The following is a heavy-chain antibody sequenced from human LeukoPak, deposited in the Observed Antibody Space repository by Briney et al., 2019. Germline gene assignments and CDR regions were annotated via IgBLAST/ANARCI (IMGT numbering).Heavy chain of an antibody. CDR3: ARVTVSSSEVIFDY. J-gene: IGHJ4*02. V-gene: IGHV3-74*01. Sequence: GGSLRLSCVASGFTFSNYWIHWVRQAPGKGLVWVSRINSDGSTITYADSVKGRFTISRDNARNTLYLQMNSLRAEDTAVYYCARVTVSSSEVIFDYWGQGSLVTVSS. CDR2: INSDGSTI. D-gene: IGHD1-20*01. CDR1: GFTFSNYW.